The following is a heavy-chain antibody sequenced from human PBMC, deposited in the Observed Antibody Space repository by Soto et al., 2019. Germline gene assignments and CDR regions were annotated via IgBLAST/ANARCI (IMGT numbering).Heavy chain of an antibody. V-gene: IGHV3-23*01. CDR1: GFTFRSYA. D-gene: IGHD2-2*01. CDR3: AFRDWGGCSSTSCYFALDY. Sequence: GGSLRLSCTASGFTFRSYAMNWVRQAPGKGLEWVSGISGSGGSTYYADSVKGRFTISRDNSKNTLYLQMNSLRAEDTAIYYCAFRDWGGCSSTSCYFALDYWGQGALVTVSS. CDR2: ISGSGGST. J-gene: IGHJ4*02.